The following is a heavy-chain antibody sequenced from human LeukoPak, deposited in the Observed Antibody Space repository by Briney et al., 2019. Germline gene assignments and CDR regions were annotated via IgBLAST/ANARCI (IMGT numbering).Heavy chain of an antibody. CDR1: GFTFSSYA. Sequence: PGGSLRLSCAASGFTFSSYAMSWVRQAPGKGLEWVSAISGSGGSTYYADSVKGRFTISRDNSKNTLYLQMNSLRAEDTAVYYCANSPPIQDYYDSSGRNFDYWGQGTLVTVSS. D-gene: IGHD3-22*01. CDR3: ANSPPIQDYYDSSGRNFDY. V-gene: IGHV3-23*01. CDR2: ISGSGGST. J-gene: IGHJ4*02.